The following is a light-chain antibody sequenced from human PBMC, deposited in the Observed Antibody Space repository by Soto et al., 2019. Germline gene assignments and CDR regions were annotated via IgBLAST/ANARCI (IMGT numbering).Light chain of an antibody. CDR2: AAS. CDR3: QQSYSTPPT. CDR1: QSISSN. J-gene: IGKJ5*01. V-gene: IGKV1-39*01. Sequence: DSQMTPSPSSLSASVGDRVTITCRASQSISSNLNWYQQKAGKAPTLLIYAASSLQSGVPSRFSGSGSGTYFPLTTSSLQPEDFATYYCQQSYSTPPTFGQGTGLEIK.